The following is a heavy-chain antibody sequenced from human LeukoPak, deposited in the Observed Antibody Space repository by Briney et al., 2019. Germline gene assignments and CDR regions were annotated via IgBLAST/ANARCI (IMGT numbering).Heavy chain of an antibody. V-gene: IGHV3-7*01. Sequence: GGSLRLSCAASGFTFSSYGMSWVRQAPGKGLEWVANIKQDGSEKYYVDSVKGRFTISRDNAKNSLYLQMNSLRAEDTAVYYCARVHDYGDLFDYWGQGTLVTVSS. CDR1: GFTFSSYG. CDR2: IKQDGSEK. J-gene: IGHJ4*02. CDR3: ARVHDYGDLFDY. D-gene: IGHD4-17*01.